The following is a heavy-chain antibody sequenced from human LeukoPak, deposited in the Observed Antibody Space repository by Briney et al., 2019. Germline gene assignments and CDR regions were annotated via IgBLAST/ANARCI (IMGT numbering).Heavy chain of an antibody. J-gene: IGHJ3*02. CDR3: ARELKFNDGFDALDI. Sequence: PGGSLRLSCAASGFTFSNYDMHWVRQITGKGLEWVSAIGTAGATHYPGSVKGRFTVSRENAENSLYLQMNSLGVGDTAVYYCARELKFNDGFDALDIWGQGTMVTVSS. V-gene: IGHV3-13*04. D-gene: IGHD1-1*01. CDR1: GFTFSNYD. CDR2: IGTAGAT.